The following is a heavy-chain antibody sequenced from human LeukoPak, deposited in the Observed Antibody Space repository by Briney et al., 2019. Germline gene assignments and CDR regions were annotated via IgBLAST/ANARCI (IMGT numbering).Heavy chain of an antibody. Sequence: SVKVSCKASGGTFSSYAISWVRQAPGQGLEWMGGIIPIFGTANYAQKFQGRVTITRDTSASTAYMELSSLRSEDTAVYYCAREVDTAMVTFDYWGQGTLVTVSS. J-gene: IGHJ4*02. V-gene: IGHV1-69*05. D-gene: IGHD5-18*01. CDR1: GGTFSSYA. CDR3: AREVDTAMVTFDY. CDR2: IIPIFGTA.